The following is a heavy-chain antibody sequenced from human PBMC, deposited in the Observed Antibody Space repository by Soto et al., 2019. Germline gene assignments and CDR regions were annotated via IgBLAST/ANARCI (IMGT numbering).Heavy chain of an antibody. CDR1: RYAFTSYA. CDR3: ARGRQLATYYYYYMDV. Sequence: GASVKVSCKASRYAFTSYAINWVRQATGQGLGWMGWMNPNSGNTGYAQKFQGRVTMTRNTSISTAYMELSSLRSEDTAVYYCARGRQLATYYYYYMDVWGKGTTVTVSS. D-gene: IGHD6-6*01. CDR2: MNPNSGNT. V-gene: IGHV1-8*01. J-gene: IGHJ6*03.